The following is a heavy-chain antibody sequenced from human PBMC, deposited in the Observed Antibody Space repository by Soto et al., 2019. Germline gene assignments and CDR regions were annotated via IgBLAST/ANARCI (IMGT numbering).Heavy chain of an antibody. Sequence: QVQLQESGPGLVKPSETLSLTCTVSGGSISSYYWSWIRQPAGKGLEWIGRIYTSGSTNYNPSLKSRVTMSVDSSKNQFSLKLSSVTAADTAVYYCASEGWGYYDSSGYPLTGWFDPWGQGTLVTVSS. J-gene: IGHJ5*02. CDR3: ASEGWGYYDSSGYPLTGWFDP. V-gene: IGHV4-4*07. D-gene: IGHD3-22*01. CDR2: IYTSGST. CDR1: GGSISSYY.